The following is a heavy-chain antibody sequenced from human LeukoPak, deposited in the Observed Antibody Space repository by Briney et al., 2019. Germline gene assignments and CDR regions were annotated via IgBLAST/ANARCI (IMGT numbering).Heavy chain of an antibody. Sequence: GGSLRLSCAASGFTFSNAWMSWVRQAPGKGLEWVGRIKSKTDGGTTDYAAPVKGRFTIPRDDSKNTLYLQMNSLKTEDTAVYYCTTNKGYCSGGSCCDYWGQGTLVTVSS. D-gene: IGHD2-15*01. CDR2: IKSKTDGGTT. J-gene: IGHJ4*02. CDR1: GFTFSNAW. V-gene: IGHV3-15*01. CDR3: TTNKGYCSGGSCCDY.